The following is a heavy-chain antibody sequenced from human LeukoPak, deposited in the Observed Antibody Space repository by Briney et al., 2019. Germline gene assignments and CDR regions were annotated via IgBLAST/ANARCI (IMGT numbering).Heavy chain of an antibody. CDR2: IWYDGSNK. D-gene: IGHD2-2*01. CDR1: GFIFSSYG. V-gene: IGHV3-33*01. Sequence: GRSLRLSCAASGFIFSSYGMHWVRQAPGKGLEWVAVIWYDGSNKYYADSVKGRFTISRDNSKNTLYLQMNSLRAKDTAVYYCARGGPAAIDYYYYGMDVWGQGTTVTVSS. CDR3: ARGGPAAIDYYYYGMDV. J-gene: IGHJ6*02.